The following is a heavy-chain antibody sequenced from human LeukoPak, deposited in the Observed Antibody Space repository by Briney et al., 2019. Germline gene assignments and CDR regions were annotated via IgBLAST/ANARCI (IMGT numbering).Heavy chain of an antibody. D-gene: IGHD3-10*01. CDR2: ISGSSSYT. CDR1: GFTFSDYY. J-gene: IGHJ4*02. Sequence: GGSLRLSCAASGFTFSDYYMSWIRQAPGKGLEWVSYISGSSSYTIYADFVKGRFTISRDNAKNSLYLQMNSLRAEDTAVYYCERGGFDTIGFDYWGQGTLVTVSS. V-gene: IGHV3-11*06. CDR3: ERGGFDTIGFDY.